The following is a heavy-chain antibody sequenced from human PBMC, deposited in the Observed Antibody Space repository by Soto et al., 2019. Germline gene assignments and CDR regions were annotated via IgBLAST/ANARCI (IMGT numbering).Heavy chain of an antibody. CDR1: GFTFSSYA. CDR2: ISYDGSNK. V-gene: IGHV3-30-3*01. Sequence: ESGGGVVQPGRSLRLSCAASGFTFSSYAMHWVRQAPGKGLEWVAVISYDGSNKYYADSVKGRFTISRDNSKNTLYLQMNSLRAEDTAVYYCARDMVRGVYGMDVWGQGTTVTVSS. D-gene: IGHD3-10*01. J-gene: IGHJ6*02. CDR3: ARDMVRGVYGMDV.